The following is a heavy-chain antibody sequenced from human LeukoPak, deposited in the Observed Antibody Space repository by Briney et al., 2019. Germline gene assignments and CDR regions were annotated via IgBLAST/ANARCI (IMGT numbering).Heavy chain of an antibody. CDR3: ARDRAWNYFDY. V-gene: IGHV3-30*03. Sequence: PGRSLRLSCAASGFTFSTYGMHWVRQAPGKGLEWVAVISYDGSNEYYADSVKGRFTISRDNSKNTLYLQMSSLRAEDTAVYYCARDRAWNYFDYWGQGTLVTVSS. D-gene: IGHD3-3*01. CDR2: ISYDGSNE. CDR1: GFTFSTYG. J-gene: IGHJ4*02.